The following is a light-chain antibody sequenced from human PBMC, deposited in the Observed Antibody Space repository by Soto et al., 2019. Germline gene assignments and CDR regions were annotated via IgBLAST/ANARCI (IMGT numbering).Light chain of an antibody. Sequence: QSVLTQPRSVSGSPGLSVTISCTGTSSDVGGYNYVSWYQQHPGKAPKLMIYDVSKRPSGVPDRFSGSKSGNTASLTISGLQAEDEADYYCCSYAGSYTVVFGGGTQLTVL. CDR1: SSDVGGYNY. CDR3: CSYAGSYTVV. J-gene: IGLJ2*01. CDR2: DVS. V-gene: IGLV2-11*01.